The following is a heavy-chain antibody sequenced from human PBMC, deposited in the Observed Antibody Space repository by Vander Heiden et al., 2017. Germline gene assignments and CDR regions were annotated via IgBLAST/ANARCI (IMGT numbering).Heavy chain of an antibody. Sequence: QVQLVASGGGVVQSGLSLRPSCAASGITSSSSGMHWLRQAPGKGLEWVAVISYDGSNKYYADSVKGRFTISRDNSKNTLYLQMNSLRAEDTAVYYCAKDGASYGMDVWGQGTTVTVSS. CDR2: ISYDGSNK. V-gene: IGHV3-30*18. D-gene: IGHD3-16*01. CDR1: GITSSSSG. CDR3: AKDGASYGMDV. J-gene: IGHJ6*02.